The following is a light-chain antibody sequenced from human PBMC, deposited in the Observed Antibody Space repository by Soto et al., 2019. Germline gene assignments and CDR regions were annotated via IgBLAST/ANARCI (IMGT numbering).Light chain of an antibody. CDR1: QRISNNY. Sequence: EIVLTQSPVTLSLSPGETATLSCGASQRISNNYLAWYQQKPGLAPRLLMYGASTRATGIPDRFSGSGSGTDFTHTISSLEPEDFAVYYCQQYDRSPFTFGPGTKVDIK. J-gene: IGKJ3*01. CDR3: QQYDRSPFT. V-gene: IGKV3D-20*01. CDR2: GAS.